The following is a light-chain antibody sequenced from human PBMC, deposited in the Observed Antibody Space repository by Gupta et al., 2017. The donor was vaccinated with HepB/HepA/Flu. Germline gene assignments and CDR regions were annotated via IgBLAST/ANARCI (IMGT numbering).Light chain of an antibody. V-gene: IGLV2-14*01. Sequence: QSDLASPASVSGSPGQSITSSCTVTNSDYVSWYQQYPGKAPNHLLYNVFDRPSGVSHRFSGSKSGNTAYLTISGLQAEDEANYYCSSYTFTSTLVVFGGGTHLTVL. CDR2: NVF. J-gene: IGLJ2*01. CDR3: SSYTFTSTLVV. CDR1: NSDY.